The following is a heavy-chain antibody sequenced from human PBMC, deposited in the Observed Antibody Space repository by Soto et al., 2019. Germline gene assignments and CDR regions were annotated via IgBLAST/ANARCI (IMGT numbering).Heavy chain of an antibody. CDR3: ARGGELSLLPLDY. V-gene: IGHV3-7*03. D-gene: IGHD2-15*01. CDR2: IIQDGRAI. CDR1: GFSSSDYL. Sequence: PGGSLRLSCAASGFSSSDYLMSWVRQSPGRGLEWVAHIIQDGRAIYYVDSVRGRFTISRDSAGNSVFLEMHRLRVEDTAVYYCARGGELSLLPLDYWGLGTLVTVSS. J-gene: IGHJ4*02.